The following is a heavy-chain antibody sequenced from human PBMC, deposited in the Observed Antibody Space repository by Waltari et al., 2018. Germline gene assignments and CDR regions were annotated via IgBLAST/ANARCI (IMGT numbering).Heavy chain of an antibody. J-gene: IGHJ4*02. CDR1: GFTFSSYS. CDR2: ISSSSSTI. V-gene: IGHV3-48*01. CDR3: ASFLGLGY. D-gene: IGHD3-16*01. Sequence: EVLLEESGGGLGQPGGSLRLSCAASGFTFSSYSMNWVRQAPGKGLEWVSYISSSSSTIYYADSVKGRFTISRDNAKNSLYLQMNSLRAEDTAVYYCASFLGLGYWGQGTLVTVSS.